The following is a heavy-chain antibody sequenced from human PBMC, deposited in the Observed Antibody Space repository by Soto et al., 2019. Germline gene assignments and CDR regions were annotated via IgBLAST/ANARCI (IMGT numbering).Heavy chain of an antibody. CDR2: ISWNSGSI. CDR3: AIGPSIGPVGYCSGGSCSKP. J-gene: IGHJ4*02. D-gene: IGHD2-15*01. V-gene: IGHV3-9*01. Sequence: GGSLRLSCAASGFTFDDYAMHWVRQAPGKGLEWVSGISWNSGSIGYADSVKGRFTISRDNAKNSLYLQMNSLRAEDTALYYCAIGPSIGPVGYCSGGSCSKPWGQGTLVTVSS. CDR1: GFTFDDYA.